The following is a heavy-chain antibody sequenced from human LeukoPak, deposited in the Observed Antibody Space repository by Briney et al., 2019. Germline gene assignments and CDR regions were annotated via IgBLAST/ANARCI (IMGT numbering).Heavy chain of an antibody. CDR3: ARVQQLTPLLQDDFDY. J-gene: IGHJ4*02. CDR2: ISAYNGNT. CDR1: GYTFTSYG. Sequence: ASVKVSCKASGYTFTSYGISWVRQAPGQGLEWMGWISAYNGNTNYAQKLQGRVTMTTDTSTGTAYMELRSLRSDDTAVYYCARVQQLTPLLQDDFDYWGQGTLVTVSS. D-gene: IGHD6-13*01. V-gene: IGHV1-18*01.